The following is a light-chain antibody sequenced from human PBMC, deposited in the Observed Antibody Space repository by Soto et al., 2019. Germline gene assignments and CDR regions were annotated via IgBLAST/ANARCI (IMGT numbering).Light chain of an antibody. J-gene: IGKJ1*01. Sequence: AIQLTQSPSSLSASVGDRVSITCRASQGISDAVAWYQQKPGNPPKLVIYDAPSLASGVPSKFSGSGSGTDFTLTISSLQSEDFAVYYCQQYDKWPRTFGQGTKVDIK. CDR2: DAP. CDR1: QGISDA. V-gene: IGKV1D-13*01. CDR3: QQYDKWPRT.